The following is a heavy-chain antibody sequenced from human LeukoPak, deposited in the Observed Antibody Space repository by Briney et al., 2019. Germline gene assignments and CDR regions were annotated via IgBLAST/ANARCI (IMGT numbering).Heavy chain of an antibody. Sequence: GESLKISCKAAGDSFTSYWISWVRQMPGKGLEWMGRIDPSDSYTNYSPSFQGHVTISADKSISTAYLQWSSLKASDTAMYYCARHVRATTIDYWGQGTLVTVSS. CDR3: ARHVRATTIDY. CDR2: IDPSDSYT. CDR1: GDSFTSYW. J-gene: IGHJ4*02. V-gene: IGHV5-10-1*01. D-gene: IGHD1-26*01.